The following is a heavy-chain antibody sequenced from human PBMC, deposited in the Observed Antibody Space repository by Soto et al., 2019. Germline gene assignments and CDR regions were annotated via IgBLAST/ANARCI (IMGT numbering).Heavy chain of an antibody. Sequence: SEKVSCKASEGTFSSYAISWVRQAPGQGLEWMGRIIPVFRTANYAQRFQDRVTITADDSTSTAFMELSSLKSEDTAAYYCARGLVVVPAAEINFDYWGQGTPVTVSS. CDR1: EGTFSSYA. V-gene: IGHV1-69*13. CDR2: IIPVFRTA. CDR3: ARGLVVVPAAEINFDY. D-gene: IGHD2-2*01. J-gene: IGHJ4*02.